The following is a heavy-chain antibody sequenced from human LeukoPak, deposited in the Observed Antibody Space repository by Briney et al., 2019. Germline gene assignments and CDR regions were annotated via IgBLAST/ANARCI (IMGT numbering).Heavy chain of an antibody. CDR2: ISGNGGDI. CDR3: VRHAGRTGGQ. J-gene: IGHJ4*02. CDR1: GFSFGGHY. V-gene: IGHV3-11*01. D-gene: IGHD3-10*01. Sequence: GGPPRLSCAASGFSFGGHYMSWMRKAPGKGPEWVSYISGNGGDIAYADSVKGRFTISRDNAKNSLHLQMNSLRVEDTAVYHCVRHAGRTGGQWGQGTLIAVSS.